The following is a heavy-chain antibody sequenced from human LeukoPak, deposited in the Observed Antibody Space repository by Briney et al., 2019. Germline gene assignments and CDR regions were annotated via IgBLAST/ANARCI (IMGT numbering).Heavy chain of an antibody. D-gene: IGHD3-3*01. J-gene: IGHJ5*02. CDR2: INHSGST. V-gene: IGHV4-34*01. CDR3: ARGLPRNDFWSGFATYWFDP. CDR1: AGSFSGYH. Sequence: PSETLSLTCAVYAGSFSGYHWSWIRQPPGKGLEWIGEINHSGSTNYNPSLRSRVSISVDRPKNQFSLKLRSVNVADTAVYYCARGLPRNDFWSGFATYWFDPWGRGTLVTVSS.